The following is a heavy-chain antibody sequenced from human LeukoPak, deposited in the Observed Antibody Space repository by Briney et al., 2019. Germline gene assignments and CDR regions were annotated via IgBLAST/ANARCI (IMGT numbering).Heavy chain of an antibody. Sequence: SETLSLTCTVSGGSISSSSYYWGWIRQPPGKGLEWIGSIYYSGSTYYNPSLKSRVTISVDTSKNQFSLKLSSVTAADTAVYYCARDGDSGYESYNWFDPWGQGTLVTVSS. J-gene: IGHJ5*02. CDR3: ARDGDSGYESYNWFDP. CDR1: GGSISSSSYY. CDR2: IYYSGST. D-gene: IGHD5-12*01. V-gene: IGHV4-39*07.